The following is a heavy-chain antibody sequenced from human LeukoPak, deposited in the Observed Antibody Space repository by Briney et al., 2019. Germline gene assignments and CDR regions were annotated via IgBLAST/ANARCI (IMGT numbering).Heavy chain of an antibody. Sequence: GASVKVSCKASGYTITGNYMHWVRQAPGQGLEWMGWINPNSGGTNYAQKFQGRVTMTRDTSISTAYMELSRLRSDDTAVYYCARWVWTARHFDYWGQGTLVTVSS. J-gene: IGHJ4*02. CDR1: GYTITGNY. D-gene: IGHD6-6*01. CDR2: INPNSGGT. CDR3: ARWVWTARHFDY. V-gene: IGHV1-2*02.